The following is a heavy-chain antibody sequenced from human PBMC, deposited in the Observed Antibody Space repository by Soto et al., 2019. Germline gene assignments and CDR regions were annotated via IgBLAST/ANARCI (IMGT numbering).Heavy chain of an antibody. J-gene: IGHJ6*02. D-gene: IGHD4-17*01. CDR3: ARDYGGNSGRVSYGMDV. Sequence: SVKVSCKASGGTFSSYAISWVRQAPGQGLEWMGGIIPIFGTANYAQKFQGRVTITADESTSTAYMGLSSLRSEDTAVYYCARDYGGNSGRVSYGMDVWGQGTTVTVSS. V-gene: IGHV1-69*13. CDR1: GGTFSSYA. CDR2: IIPIFGTA.